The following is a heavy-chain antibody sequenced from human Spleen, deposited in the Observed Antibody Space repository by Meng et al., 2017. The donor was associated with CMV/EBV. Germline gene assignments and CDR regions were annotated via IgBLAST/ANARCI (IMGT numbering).Heavy chain of an antibody. J-gene: IGHJ6*02. CDR2: INHSGST. CDR1: GGSISSYY. CDR3: GGNLHV. D-gene: IGHD1-7*01. V-gene: IGHV4-59*01. Sequence: SETLLTCTVSGGSISSYYWSWIRQPPGKGLEWIGYINHSGSTNYNPSLKSRVTISVDMSKNQLSLKLSSVTAADTAVYYCGGNLHVWGQGTTVTVSS.